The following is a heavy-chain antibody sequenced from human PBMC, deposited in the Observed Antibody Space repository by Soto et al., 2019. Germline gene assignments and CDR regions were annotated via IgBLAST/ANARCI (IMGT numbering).Heavy chain of an antibody. Sequence: PSVILCLTCSVAGGSISGYYWRWIRQPPGKGLEWIGHIYHTGITNYNPSLKSRVTISVDTSKNQFSLKLTSVTAADTAVYYCARDKITGLFDYWGQGTLVTVSS. CDR3: ARDKITGLFDY. CDR2: IYHTGIT. CDR1: GGSISGYY. V-gene: IGHV4-59*12. J-gene: IGHJ4*02. D-gene: IGHD2-8*02.